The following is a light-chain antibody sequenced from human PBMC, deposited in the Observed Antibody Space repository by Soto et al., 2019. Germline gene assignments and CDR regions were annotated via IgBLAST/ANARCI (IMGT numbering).Light chain of an antibody. CDR1: QTISIRY. J-gene: IGKJ2*01. CDR2: GGT. V-gene: IGKV3-20*01. Sequence: EIVLTQSPGTLTLSPGDRATLSCRASQTISIRYIAWYQQKPGQAPSLLIYGGTNRASGIPDRFSGSGSGTEFTLTISRLEPEDIAVYYRDGQLYGVSSTYTFGQGTKLELK. CDR3: DGQLYGVSSTYT.